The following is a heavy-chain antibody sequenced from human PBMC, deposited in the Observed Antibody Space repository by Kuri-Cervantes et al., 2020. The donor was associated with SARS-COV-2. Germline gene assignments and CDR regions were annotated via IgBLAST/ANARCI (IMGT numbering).Heavy chain of an antibody. J-gene: IGHJ5*02. Sequence: ETLSLTCAASGFTFSNYAMSWVRQAPGKGLEWVSVISYHGHDTYYADSVKGRFTISRDSSKDTLYLQMNSLRAEDTAIYYCAKGFMEIPPTRYYDPWGQGTLVTVSS. CDR1: GFTFSNYA. D-gene: IGHD3-10*01. V-gene: IGHV3-23*01. CDR3: AKGFMEIPPTRYYDP. CDR2: ISYHGHDT.